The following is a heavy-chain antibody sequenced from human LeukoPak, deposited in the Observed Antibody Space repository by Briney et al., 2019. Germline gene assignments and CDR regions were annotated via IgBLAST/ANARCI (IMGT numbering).Heavy chain of an antibody. Sequence: ASVKVSCKASGYIFTSYDINWVRQATGQGPEWMAWMNPNSDNTGYAQKLQGRVTMTTDTSTSTACMELRSLRSDDTAVYYCARDKGSVIAVAEYWGQGTLVTVSS. J-gene: IGHJ4*02. CDR1: GYIFTSYD. CDR2: MNPNSDNT. CDR3: ARDKGSVIAVAEY. D-gene: IGHD6-19*01. V-gene: IGHV1-8*01.